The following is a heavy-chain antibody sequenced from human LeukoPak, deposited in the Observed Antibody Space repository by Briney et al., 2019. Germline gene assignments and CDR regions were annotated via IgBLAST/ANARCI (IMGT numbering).Heavy chain of an antibody. V-gene: IGHV4-39*01. CDR3: ASTGGYSYGYAEYYFDY. J-gene: IGHJ4*02. CDR2: IYYSGST. CDR1: GGPISSGSYY. D-gene: IGHD5-18*01. Sequence: PSETLSLTCTVSGGPISSGSYYWGWIRQPPGKGLEWIGSIYYSGSTYYNPSLKSRVTISVDTSKNQFSLKLSSVTAADTAVYYCASTGGYSYGYAEYYFDYWGQGTLVTVSS.